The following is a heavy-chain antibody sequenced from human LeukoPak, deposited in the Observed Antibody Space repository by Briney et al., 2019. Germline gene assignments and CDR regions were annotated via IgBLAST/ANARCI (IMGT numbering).Heavy chain of an antibody. J-gene: IGHJ4*02. CDR2: IYYTGST. D-gene: IGHD2/OR15-2a*01. CDR3: ARLRGNYFPDF. CDR1: GGSMSGYY. Sequence: SETLSLTCTVSGGSMSGYYWTWIRQPPGKGLEWIAYIYYTGSTNYNPSLESRVTISVDTSKNQSSLRLNSMATADTAVYYCARLRGNYFPDFWGQGTLVTVSS. V-gene: IGHV4-59*01.